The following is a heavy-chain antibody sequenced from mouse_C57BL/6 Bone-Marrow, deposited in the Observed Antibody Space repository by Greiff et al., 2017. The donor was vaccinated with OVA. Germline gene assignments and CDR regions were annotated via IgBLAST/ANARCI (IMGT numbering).Heavy chain of an antibody. Sequence: VKLVESGAELVRPGASVKLSCKASGYTFTDYYINWVKQRPGQGLEWIARIYPGSGNTYYNEKFKGKATLTAEKSSSTAYMQLSSLTSEDSAVYFCARGYYFDYWGQGTTLTVSS. CDR1: GYTFTDYY. CDR2: IYPGSGNT. J-gene: IGHJ2*01. V-gene: IGHV1-76*01. CDR3: ARGYYFDY.